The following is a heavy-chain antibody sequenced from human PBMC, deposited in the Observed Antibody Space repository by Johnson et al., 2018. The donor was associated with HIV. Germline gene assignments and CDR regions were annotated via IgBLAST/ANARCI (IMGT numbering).Heavy chain of an antibody. CDR1: GFTFSSYG. V-gene: IGHV3-7*01. CDR2: INVDGREK. CDR3: AREKPRLVQGVLDAFDI. J-gene: IGHJ3*02. Sequence: VQLVESGGGVVQPGGSLRLSCAASGFTFSSYGMHWVRQAPGKGLEWVANINVDGREKYYADSMRGRFTISRDNTKNTLYLQMNSLRAEDTAVYYCAREKPRLVQGVLDAFDIWGQGTMVTVSS. D-gene: IGHD3-10*01.